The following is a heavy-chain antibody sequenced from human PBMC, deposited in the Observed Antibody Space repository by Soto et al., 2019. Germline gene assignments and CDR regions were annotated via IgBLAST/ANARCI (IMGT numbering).Heavy chain of an antibody. Sequence: SETLSLTCTVSGGSISNSNYYWAWIRQPPGKGLEWIGTIYDSGSTYYNPSLKSRVTISVDTSKNQFSLQLSSVTAADTAVFYCARRLIAVAGSSRAFDYWGRGTLVT. CDR1: GGSISNSNYY. V-gene: IGHV4-39*01. J-gene: IGHJ4*02. CDR2: IYDSGST. D-gene: IGHD6-19*01. CDR3: ARRLIAVAGSSRAFDY.